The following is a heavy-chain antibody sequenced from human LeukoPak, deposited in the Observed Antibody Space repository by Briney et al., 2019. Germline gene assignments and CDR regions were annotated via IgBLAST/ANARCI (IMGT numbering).Heavy chain of an antibody. CDR2: ISGSGGST. J-gene: IGHJ3*02. V-gene: IGHV3-23*01. Sequence: GGSLRLSCAASGFTFSSYAMSWARQAPGKGLEWVSAISGSGGSTYYADSVEGRFTISRDNSKNTLYLQMNSLRAEDTAVYYCAKSWSVVTMIVVVTQDAFDIWGQGTMVTVSS. CDR1: GFTFSSYA. CDR3: AKSWSVVTMIVVVTQDAFDI. D-gene: IGHD3-22*01.